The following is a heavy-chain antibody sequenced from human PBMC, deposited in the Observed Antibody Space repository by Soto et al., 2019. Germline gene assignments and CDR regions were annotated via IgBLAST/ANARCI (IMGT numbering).Heavy chain of an antibody. CDR3: ARDSMRELLGGFDY. D-gene: IGHD1-26*01. J-gene: IGHJ4*02. CDR2: IIPIFGTA. V-gene: IGHV1-69*06. Sequence: QVQLVQSGAEVKKPGSSVKVSCKASGGTFSSYAISWVRQAPGQGLEWMGGIIPIFGTANYAQKFQGRVTITADKSTSTAYMELSSLRSEDTDVYYCARDSMRELLGGFDYWGQGPLVTVSS. CDR1: GGTFSSYA.